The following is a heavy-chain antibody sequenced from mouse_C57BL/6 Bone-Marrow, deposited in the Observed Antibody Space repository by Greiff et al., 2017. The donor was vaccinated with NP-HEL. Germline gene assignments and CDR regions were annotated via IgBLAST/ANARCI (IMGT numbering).Heavy chain of an antibody. J-gene: IGHJ3*01. D-gene: IGHD1-1*01. CDR2: IDPSDSET. Sequence: QVQLQQSGAELVRPGSSVKLSCKASGYTFTSYWMHWVKQRPIQGLEWIGNIDPSDSETHYNQKFKDKATLTVDKSSSTAYMQLSSLTSEDSAVYYCAREGRVLRFAYWGQGTLVTVSA. V-gene: IGHV1-52*01. CDR3: AREGRVLRFAY. CDR1: GYTFTSYW.